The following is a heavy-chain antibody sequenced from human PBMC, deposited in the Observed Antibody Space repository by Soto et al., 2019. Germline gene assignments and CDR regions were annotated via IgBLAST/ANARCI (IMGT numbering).Heavy chain of an antibody. D-gene: IGHD1-20*01. CDR1: GYTFTDYW. CDR3: ARSNSHTWNHLCFNL. Sequence: EVQLVQSGAEVKKPGESLRVSCTASGYTFTDYWIAWVREMPGKGLEYMGIIYPGDSDTRYSASFQGQVTISADKSVSTAYLQWRSLKATDTATYYSARSNSHTWNHLCFNLWGRGSLVAVSS. CDR2: IYPGDSDT. V-gene: IGHV5-51*03. J-gene: IGHJ2*01.